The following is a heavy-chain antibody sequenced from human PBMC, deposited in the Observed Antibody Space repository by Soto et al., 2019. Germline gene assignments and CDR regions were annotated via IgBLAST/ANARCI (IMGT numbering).Heavy chain of an antibody. CDR3: ARAEGYSGYDYYYYYGMDV. Sequence: SVKVSCKASGGTFSSYAISWVRQAPGQGLEWMGGIIPIFGTANYAQKFQGRVTITADKSTSTAYMELSSLRSEDTAVYYCARAEGYSGYDYYYYYGMDVWGQGTTVTVSS. D-gene: IGHD5-12*01. CDR2: IIPIFGTA. CDR1: GGTFSSYA. V-gene: IGHV1-69*06. J-gene: IGHJ6*02.